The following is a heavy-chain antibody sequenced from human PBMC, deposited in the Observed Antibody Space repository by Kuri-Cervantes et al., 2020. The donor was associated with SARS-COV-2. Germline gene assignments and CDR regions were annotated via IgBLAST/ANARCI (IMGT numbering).Heavy chain of an antibody. Sequence: ESLKISCTVSYASMTSFYWSWIRQSPGRGLEWIGYIYHTGKSNYSPSLESRVSMSMAASESRFYLTLTSVTAADTAIYYCASGNDFGLDYWGQGTLVTVSS. D-gene: IGHD1-1*01. J-gene: IGHJ4*02. CDR2: IYHTGKS. CDR1: YASMTSFY. CDR3: ASGNDFGLDY. V-gene: IGHV4-59*01.